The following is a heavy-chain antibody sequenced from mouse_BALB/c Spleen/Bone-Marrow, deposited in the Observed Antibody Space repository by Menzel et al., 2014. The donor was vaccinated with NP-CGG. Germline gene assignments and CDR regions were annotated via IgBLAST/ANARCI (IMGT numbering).Heavy chain of an antibody. D-gene: IGHD2-1*01. CDR2: IRNGGGST. CDR1: GFTFSSYT. V-gene: IGHV5-12-2*01. J-gene: IGHJ2*01. Sequence: EVQVVEPGGGLVQPGGSLKLSCAASGFTFSSYTMSWVRQTPEKRLEWVAYIRNGGGSTHYPDTVKGRFTISRDNAKNTLYLQMSSLKSEDTAMYYCARQIYCPCFDYRGQGTTLTVSS. CDR3: ARQIYCPCFDY.